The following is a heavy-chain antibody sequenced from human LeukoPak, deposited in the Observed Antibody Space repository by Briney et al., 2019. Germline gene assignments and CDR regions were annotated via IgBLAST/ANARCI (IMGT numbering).Heavy chain of an antibody. CDR3: ARHANYGSATGFVDY. Sequence: PSETLSLTCTVSGDSIRSTRYFWDWLRQPPGKGGEWIGNVYYSGNNYYSPSRKSRVTISEDTSKNQFSLKLRSVTAADTAVYYCARHANYGSATGFVDYWGQGTLITVSS. CDR1: GDSIRSTRYF. J-gene: IGHJ4*02. D-gene: IGHD1-26*01. CDR2: VYYSGNN. V-gene: IGHV4-39*01.